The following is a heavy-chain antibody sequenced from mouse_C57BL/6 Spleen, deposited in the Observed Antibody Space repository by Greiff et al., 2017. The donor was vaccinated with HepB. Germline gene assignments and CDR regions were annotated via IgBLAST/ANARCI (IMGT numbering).Heavy chain of an antibody. J-gene: IGHJ3*01. CDR2: IDPETGGT. CDR1: GYTFTDYE. V-gene: IGHV1-15*01. Sequence: VQLQQSGAELVRPGASVTLSCKASGYTFTDYEMHWVKQTPVHGLEWIGAIDPETGGTAYNQKFKGKAILTADKSSSTAYMELRSLTSEDSAVYYCTRSLYYDYGAWFADWGQGTLVTVSA. CDR3: TRSLYYDYGAWFAD. D-gene: IGHD2-4*01.